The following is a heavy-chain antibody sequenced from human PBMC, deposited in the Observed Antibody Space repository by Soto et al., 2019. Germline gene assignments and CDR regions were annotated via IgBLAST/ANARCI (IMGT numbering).Heavy chain of an antibody. J-gene: IGHJ5*02. V-gene: IGHV1-46*01. CDR3: ARSSGGKFDIIIDGTMWFGP. CDR1: RDTFTSDY. D-gene: IGHD1-1*01. Sequence: GASVKVSFKAPRDTFTSDYSNWARQAPGQGLEWMGVINPHGGSTAYAQKFKGRVTLTRDTSASTVYVEVSSLTSEDTAMYYCARSSGGKFDIIIDGTMWFGPWGQGTLVTVSA. CDR2: INPHGGST.